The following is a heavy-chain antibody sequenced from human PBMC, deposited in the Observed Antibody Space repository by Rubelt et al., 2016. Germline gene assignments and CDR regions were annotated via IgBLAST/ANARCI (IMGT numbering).Heavy chain of an antibody. V-gene: IGHV1-2*02. CDR3: ARFPGIAAAAPLDYYYGMDV. D-gene: IGHD6-13*01. CDR2: INPNSGGT. Sequence: EGKMPGASVKVSCKASGYTFTGYYMHWVRQAPGPGLEWMGWINPNSGGTNYAQKFQGRVTMTRDTSISTAYMELSRLRSDDTAVYYCARFPGIAAAAPLDYYYGMDVWGQGTTVTVSS. CDR1: GYTFTGYY. J-gene: IGHJ6*02.